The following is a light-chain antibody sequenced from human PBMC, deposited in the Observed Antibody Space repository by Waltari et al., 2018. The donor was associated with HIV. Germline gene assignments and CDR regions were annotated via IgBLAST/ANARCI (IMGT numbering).Light chain of an antibody. CDR2: DAS. J-gene: IGKJ3*01. V-gene: IGKV3-11*01. CDR3: QQRSNWSFT. Sequence: PGERATLSCRASQSVSSYLAWYQQKPGQAPRLLIYDASNRATGIPARFSGSGSGTDFTLTISSLEPEDFAVYYCQQRSNWSFTFGPGTKVDIK. CDR1: QSVSSY.